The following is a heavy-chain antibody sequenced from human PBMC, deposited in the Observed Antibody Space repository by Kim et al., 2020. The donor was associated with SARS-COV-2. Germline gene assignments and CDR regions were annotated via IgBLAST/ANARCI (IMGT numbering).Heavy chain of an antibody. J-gene: IGHJ6*02. Sequence: ASVKVSCKASGYTFTGYYMHWVQQAPGQGLEWMGWINPNSGGTNYAQKFQGRVTMTRDTSISTAYMELSRLRSDDTAVYYCARGRPSCGGDCYSVEPVGVYYYYGMDVWGQGTTVTVSS. CDR2: INPNSGGT. CDR3: ARGRPSCGGDCYSVEPVGVYYYYGMDV. V-gene: IGHV1-2*02. CDR1: GYTFTGYY. D-gene: IGHD2-21*02.